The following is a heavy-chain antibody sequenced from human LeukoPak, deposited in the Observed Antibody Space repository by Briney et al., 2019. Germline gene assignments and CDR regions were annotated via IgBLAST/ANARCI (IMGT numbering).Heavy chain of an antibody. CDR2: INSDGSET. CDR1: GFAFSNYW. CDR3: ARGPVGLSALNA. Sequence: GGSLRLSCAASGFAFSNYWMHWVRQAPGKGLVRVSRINSDGSETVYPDFVRGRFTISRDNAKNTLSLQMNSLRVEDTAVYYCARGPVGLSALNAWGQGILVTVS. J-gene: IGHJ5*02. V-gene: IGHV3-74*01. D-gene: IGHD2-15*01.